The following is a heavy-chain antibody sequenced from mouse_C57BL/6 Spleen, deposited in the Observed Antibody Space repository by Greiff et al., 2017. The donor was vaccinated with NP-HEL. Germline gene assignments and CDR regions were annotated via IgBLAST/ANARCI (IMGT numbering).Heavy chain of an antibody. CDR3: ARHEETTARYYYAMDY. Sequence: QVQLQQSGAELVKPGASVKLSCKASGYTFTEYTIHCVKQRSGQGLEWIGWFYPGSGSIKYNEKFKDKATLTADKSSSTVYMELSRLTSEDSAVYFCARHEETTARYYYAMDYWGQGTSVTVSS. D-gene: IGHD1-2*01. CDR2: FYPGSGSI. V-gene: IGHV1-62-2*01. CDR1: GYTFTEYT. J-gene: IGHJ4*01.